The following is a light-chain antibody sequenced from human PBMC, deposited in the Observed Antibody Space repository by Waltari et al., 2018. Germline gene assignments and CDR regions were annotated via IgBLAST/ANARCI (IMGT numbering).Light chain of an antibody. CDR1: SVGSKS. J-gene: IGLJ1*01. V-gene: IGLV3-21*02. Sequence: SHVLTQPPSVSVAPGQTARITWGGHSVGSKSVPSYQRQPGQAPVVVVYDDTERPSGIPDRFSGSNSENTATLTINSVEAGDEADYFCQVWADSSDFVFGSGTKVTVL. CDR3: QVWADSSDFV. CDR2: DDT.